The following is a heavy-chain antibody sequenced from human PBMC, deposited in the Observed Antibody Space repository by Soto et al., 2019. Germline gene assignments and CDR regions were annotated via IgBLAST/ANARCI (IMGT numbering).Heavy chain of an antibody. CDR1: GGSISGGGSY. J-gene: IGHJ4*02. Sequence: KSSETLSLTCVVSGGSISGGGSYWSWIRQPPEKGLEWIGYIHHSGSTYYNPSLKSRVTISVDRSKNQLSLKLSSVTAADTAVFYCARLDGYNSFDYWGLGTLVTVSS. D-gene: IGHD5-12*01. CDR2: IHHSGST. CDR3: ARLDGYNSFDY. V-gene: IGHV4-30-2*01.